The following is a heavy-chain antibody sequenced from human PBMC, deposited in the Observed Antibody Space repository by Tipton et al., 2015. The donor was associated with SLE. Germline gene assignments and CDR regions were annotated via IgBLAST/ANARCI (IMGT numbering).Heavy chain of an antibody. D-gene: IGHD3-10*01. J-gene: IGHJ3*02. V-gene: IGHV4-59*12. Sequence: TLSLTCTVSGGSISSYYWSWIRQPPGKGLEWIGYIYYSGSTYYNPSLKSRVSISVNTSENQFSLKLSSVTAADTAVYYCATAGGSGSNDAFDIWGQGTMVTVSS. CDR1: GGSISSYY. CDR2: IYYSGST. CDR3: ATAGGSGSNDAFDI.